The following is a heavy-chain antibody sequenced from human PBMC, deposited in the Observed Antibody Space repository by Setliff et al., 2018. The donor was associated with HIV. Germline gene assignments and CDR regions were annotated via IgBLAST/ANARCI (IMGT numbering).Heavy chain of an antibody. CDR2: IYPGNSDT. CDR1: GYIFTNFW. CDR3: ARYGGGLGHRYLDWFVKI. D-gene: IGHD3-9*01. Sequence: PGESLKISCEGSGYIFTNFWIGWVRQMPGKGLEWMGIIYPGNSDTRYSPSSQGQVTISVDKTINTAYLQWTSLKVSDTAMYFCARYGGGLGHRYLDWFVKIWGQGTLVTVSS. J-gene: IGHJ4*03. V-gene: IGHV5-51*01.